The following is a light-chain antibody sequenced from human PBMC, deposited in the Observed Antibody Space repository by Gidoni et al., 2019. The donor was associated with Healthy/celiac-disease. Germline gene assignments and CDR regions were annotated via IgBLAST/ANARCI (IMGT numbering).Light chain of an antibody. Sequence: DIVMTQSPDSLAVSLGERATIKCKSSQSVLYSSNNKNYLAWHQQKPGQPPKLLIYWASTRESGVPDRFSGSGSGTDFTLTISSLQAEDVAVYYCQQYYSIPHTFGQGTKLEIK. V-gene: IGKV4-1*01. CDR3: QQYYSIPHT. CDR2: WAS. J-gene: IGKJ2*01. CDR1: QSVLYSSNNKNY.